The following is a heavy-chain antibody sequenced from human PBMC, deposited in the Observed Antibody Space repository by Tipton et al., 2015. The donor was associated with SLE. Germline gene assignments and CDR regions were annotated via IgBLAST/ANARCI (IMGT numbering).Heavy chain of an antibody. Sequence: TLSLTCTVSGGSISSYYWSWIRQPAGKGLAWIGHIYTSGSTNYNPSPKSRVTISVDTSKNQFSLKLSSVTAADTAVYYCVRERRHSSSWVEDAFDIWGQGTMVTVSS. CDR1: GGSISSYY. CDR2: IYTSGST. CDR3: VRERRHSSSWVEDAFDI. J-gene: IGHJ3*02. V-gene: IGHV4-4*07. D-gene: IGHD6-13*01.